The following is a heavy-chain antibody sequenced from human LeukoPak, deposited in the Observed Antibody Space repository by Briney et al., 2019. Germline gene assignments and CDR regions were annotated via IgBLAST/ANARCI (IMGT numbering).Heavy chain of an antibody. CDR2: FYYDGST. V-gene: IGHV4-59*11. J-gene: IGHJ3*02. CDR1: GASITQHY. CDR3: TRGITGHYRSLGGFAFDI. Sequence: SVTLSLTCTVSGASITQHYWSWIRQRPGQGLEYVGYFYYDGSTNYTSSVRSRVTILVDTSKNQFTLNLRSVSAADTAKYYCTRGITGHYRSLGGFAFDIWGQGTMVAVSS. D-gene: IGHD3-16*01.